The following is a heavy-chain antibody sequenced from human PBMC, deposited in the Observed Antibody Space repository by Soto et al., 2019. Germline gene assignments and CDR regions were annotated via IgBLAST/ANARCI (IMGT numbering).Heavy chain of an antibody. CDR3: DYGSGSYGPLNLFDP. J-gene: IGHJ5*02. Sequence: QVQLVQSGAEVKKPGSSVKVSCKASGGTFSSYTISWVRQAPGQGLEWMGRIIPILGIANYAQKFQGRVTITTYKSTRTAYMELSSLRSEDTAVYYCDYGSGSYGPLNLFDPWGQGTLVTVSS. V-gene: IGHV1-69*02. CDR2: IIPILGIA. CDR1: GGTFSSYT. D-gene: IGHD3-10*01.